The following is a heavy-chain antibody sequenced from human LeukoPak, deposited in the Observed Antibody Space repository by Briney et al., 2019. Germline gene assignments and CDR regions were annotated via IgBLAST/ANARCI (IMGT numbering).Heavy chain of an antibody. V-gene: IGHV3-30-3*01. CDR2: ISYDGSNK. D-gene: IGHD2-8*01. CDR1: GFTFSSYA. Sequence: PGGSLRLSCAASGFTFSSYAMHWVRHAPGKGLEWVAVISYDGSNKYYADSVKGRFTITRDNSKNTLYLQMNSLRAEDTAVYYCARGSLGYCTNGVCYGFDYWGQGTLVTVSS. CDR3: ARGSLGYCTNGVCYGFDY. J-gene: IGHJ4*02.